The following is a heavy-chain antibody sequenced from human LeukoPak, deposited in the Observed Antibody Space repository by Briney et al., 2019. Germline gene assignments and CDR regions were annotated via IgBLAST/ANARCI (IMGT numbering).Heavy chain of an antibody. J-gene: IGHJ5*02. CDR1: GYTFTSYG. D-gene: IGHD4-11*01. CDR3: ARDLSMTTVTKGWFDP. CDR2: ISAYNGNT. Sequence: ASVKVSCKASGYTFTSYGISWVRQALGQGLEWMGWISAYNGNTNYAQKLQGRVTMTTDTSTSTAYMELRSLRSDDTAVYYCARDLSMTTVTKGWFDPWGQGTLVTVSS. V-gene: IGHV1-18*01.